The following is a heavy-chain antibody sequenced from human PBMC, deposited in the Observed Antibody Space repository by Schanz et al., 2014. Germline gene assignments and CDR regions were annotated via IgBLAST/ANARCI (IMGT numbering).Heavy chain of an antibody. CDR2: INPANGNT. J-gene: IGHJ5*02. CDR1: GYTLKDHA. CDR3: ARDLIAAAESWFDP. D-gene: IGHD6-13*01. V-gene: IGHV1-3*01. Sequence: QVQLVQSGAEVMKPGSSVKVSCQASGYTLKDHAMHWVRQAPGQSLEWLGWINPANGNTHYSPRLNGRVSISSDTAASTVYLHFSSLKSDDTAVYYCARDLIAAAESWFDPWGQGTPITVSS.